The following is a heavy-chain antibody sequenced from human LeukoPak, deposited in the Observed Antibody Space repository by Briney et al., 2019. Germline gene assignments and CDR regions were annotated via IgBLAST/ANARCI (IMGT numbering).Heavy chain of an antibody. J-gene: IGHJ5*02. D-gene: IGHD3-9*01. V-gene: IGHV4-59*01. CDR2: IYYSGST. CDR1: GGSISSYY. Sequence: KPSETLSLTCTVSGGSISSYYWSWIRQPPGKGLEWIGYIYYSGSTNYNPSLKSRVTISVDTSKNQFSLKLSSVTAADTAVYYCARGPFYDILTGRYLPFDPWGQGTLVTVSS. CDR3: ARGPFYDILTGRYLPFDP.